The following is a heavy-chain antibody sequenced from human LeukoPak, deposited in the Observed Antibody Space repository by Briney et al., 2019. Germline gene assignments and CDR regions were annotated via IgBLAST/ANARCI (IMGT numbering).Heavy chain of an antibody. CDR1: GFTFSSYA. J-gene: IGHJ4*02. CDR3: AKYSGSYYYPPNWDS. CDR2: ISDSGGST. D-gene: IGHD1-26*01. V-gene: IGHV3-23*01. Sequence: PGGSLRLSCGASGFTFSSYAMGWVRQAPGKGLEWVSVISDSGGSTYYADSVRGRFTISRDNSKNTLSLQMNSLRAEDTAVYFCAKYSGSYYYPPNWDSWGQGTLVTVSS.